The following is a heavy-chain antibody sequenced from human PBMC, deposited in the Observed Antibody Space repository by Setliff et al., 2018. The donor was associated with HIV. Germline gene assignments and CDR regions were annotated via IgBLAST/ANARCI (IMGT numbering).Heavy chain of an antibody. CDR3: AREGGQGYSGSGSFYHRNFDL. Sequence: SETLSLTCAVSGYSITSGYYWGWIRQSPGRGLEWIGEINQSGNTNFNPSLKSRLIISVDTSKSQFSLKLTSVTAADTALYYCAREGGQGYSGSGSFYHRNFDLWGRGTLVTVSS. CDR2: INQSGNT. D-gene: IGHD3-10*01. V-gene: IGHV4-38-2*02. J-gene: IGHJ2*01. CDR1: GYSITSGYY.